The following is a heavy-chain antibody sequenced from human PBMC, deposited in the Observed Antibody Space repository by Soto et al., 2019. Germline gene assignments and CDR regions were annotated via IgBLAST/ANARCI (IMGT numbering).Heavy chain of an antibody. J-gene: IGHJ5*01. CDR1: GDSISNLDYF. CDR2: IYKSATT. D-gene: IGHD7-27*01. V-gene: IGHV4-30-4*01. CDR3: ARGRYCLTGRCFPNWFDS. Sequence: SETLSLTCSVSGDSISNLDYFWAWIRQPPGQALEYIGYIYKSATTYYNPSFESRVAISVDTSKSQFSLNVTSVTAANTAVYFCARGRYCLTGRCFPNWFDSWGQGALVTVSS.